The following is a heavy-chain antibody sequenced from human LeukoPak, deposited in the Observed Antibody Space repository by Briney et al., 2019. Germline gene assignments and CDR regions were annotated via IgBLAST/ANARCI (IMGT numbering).Heavy chain of an antibody. Sequence: ASVKVSCKASGYTFTDYYIYWLRLAPGQGLEWMARIHPNSGDTRYAQKFQGRVTMTRDTSISTTYMELSRLTSDDTAVYYCARRNTDLDYWGQGSLVTVSS. CDR1: GYTFTDYY. V-gene: IGHV1-2*06. D-gene: IGHD5-18*01. CDR2: IHPNSGDT. J-gene: IGHJ4*02. CDR3: ARRNTDLDY.